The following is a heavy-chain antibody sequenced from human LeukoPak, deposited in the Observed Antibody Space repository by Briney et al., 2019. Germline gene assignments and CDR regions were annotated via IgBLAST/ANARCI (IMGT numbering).Heavy chain of an antibody. CDR3: ARQSRGIAVAGLDY. CDR2: IYYNGST. CDR1: GGSISSYY. D-gene: IGHD6-19*01. Sequence: KTSETLSLTCTVSGGSISSYYWTWIRQPPGKGLEWIGYIYYNGSTNYNPSLKSRVTISLDASKNQFSLKLSSVTAADTAVYYCARQSRGIAVAGLDYWGQGTLVTVSS. J-gene: IGHJ4*02. V-gene: IGHV4-59*08.